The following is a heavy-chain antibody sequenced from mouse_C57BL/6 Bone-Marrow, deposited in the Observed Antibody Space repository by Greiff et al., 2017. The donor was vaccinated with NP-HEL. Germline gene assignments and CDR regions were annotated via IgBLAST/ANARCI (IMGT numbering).Heavy chain of an antibody. CDR1: GFNIKNTY. D-gene: IGHD2-1*01. CDR3: ARYGNYEGYYAMDY. J-gene: IGHJ4*01. Sequence: DVKLVESVAELVRPGASVKLSCTASGFNIKNTYMHWVKQRPEQGLEWIGRIDPANGNTKYAPKFQGKATITADTSSNTAYLQLSSLTSEDTAIYDCARYGNYEGYYAMDYWGQGTSVTVSS. CDR2: IDPANGNT. V-gene: IGHV14-3*01.